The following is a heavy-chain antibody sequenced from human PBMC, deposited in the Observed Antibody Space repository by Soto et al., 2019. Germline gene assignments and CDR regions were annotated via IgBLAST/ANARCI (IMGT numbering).Heavy chain of an antibody. CDR2: IWYDGSNK. V-gene: IGHV3-33*01. Sequence: PGGSLSLSCAASGFNFCSYGMHWVRQAPGKGLEWVAVIWYDGSNKYYADSVKGRFTISRDNSKNTLYLQMNSLRAEDTAVYYCARRSGGNVDYWGQGTLVTVSS. CDR1: GFNFCSYG. CDR3: ARRSGGNVDY. J-gene: IGHJ4*02. D-gene: IGHD2-15*01.